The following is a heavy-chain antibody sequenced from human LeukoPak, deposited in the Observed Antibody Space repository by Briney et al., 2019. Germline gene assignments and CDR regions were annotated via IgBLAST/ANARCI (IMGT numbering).Heavy chain of an antibody. Sequence: GGALRLSCAASGFTFSSYSMNGVRQAPAKGLEGVSYISSSSTIYYADSVTGRFTISRDNAKNSLYLQMNSLRAEDTAVYYCARVDSSSGDYWGQGTLVTVSS. J-gene: IGHJ4*02. D-gene: IGHD6-6*01. CDR3: ARVDSSSGDY. V-gene: IGHV3-48*01. CDR1: GFTFSSYS. CDR2: ISSSSTI.